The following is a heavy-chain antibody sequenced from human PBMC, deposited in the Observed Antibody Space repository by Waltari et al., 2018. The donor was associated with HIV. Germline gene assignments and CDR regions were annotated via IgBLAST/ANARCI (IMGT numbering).Heavy chain of an antibody. CDR2: ILPILGTA. CDR1: GGTFSSYA. CDR3: ARRLQRSFYYYGMDV. D-gene: IGHD5-18*01. Sequence: QVQLVQSGAEVKKPGSSVKVSCKASGGTFSSYAISWVRQAPGQGLEWMGGILPILGTADYTQKFEGRVTITADESTSTAYMELSSLRSEDTAVYYCARRLQRSFYYYGMDVWGQGTTVTVSS. V-gene: IGHV1-69*12. J-gene: IGHJ6*02.